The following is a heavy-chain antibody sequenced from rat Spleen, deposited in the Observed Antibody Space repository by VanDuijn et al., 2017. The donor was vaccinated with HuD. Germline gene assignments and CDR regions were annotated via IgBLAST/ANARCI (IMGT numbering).Heavy chain of an antibody. CDR3: ARRHYGYTDYFDS. Sequence: EVRLVESGGGLVQPGRSLKFSCAASGFTFSNYYMAWVRQAPTKGLEWVATISSDGGRNFYRDSVKGRFTISRDNAKSTLSLQMDSLRSEDTATYYCARRHYGYTDYFDSWGQGVMVTVSS. D-gene: IGHD1-11*01. CDR1: GFTFSNYY. V-gene: IGHV5S23*01. CDR2: ISSDGGRN. J-gene: IGHJ2*01.